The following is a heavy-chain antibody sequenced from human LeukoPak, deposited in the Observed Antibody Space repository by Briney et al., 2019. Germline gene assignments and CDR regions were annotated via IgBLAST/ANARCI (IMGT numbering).Heavy chain of an antibody. CDR2: ISYDGSNK. Sequence: GGSLRLSCAASGFTFSSYGMHWVRQAPGKGLEWVAVISYDGSNKYYADSVKGRFTISRDNSKNTLYLQMNSLRAEDTAVYYCAKLGGSYYDNSGLGWFDPWGQGTLVTVSS. J-gene: IGHJ5*02. CDR3: AKLGGSYYDNSGLGWFDP. V-gene: IGHV3-30*18. D-gene: IGHD1-26*01. CDR1: GFTFSSYG.